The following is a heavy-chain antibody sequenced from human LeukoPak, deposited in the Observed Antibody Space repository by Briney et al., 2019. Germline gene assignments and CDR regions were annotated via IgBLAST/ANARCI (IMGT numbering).Heavy chain of an antibody. CDR2: ISGSGGST. J-gene: IGHJ6*02. V-gene: IGHV3-23*01. CDR3: ARGTRQQLVWGSYYGMDV. CDR1: GFTFSSYA. D-gene: IGHD6-13*01. Sequence: GGSLRLSCAASGFTFSSYAMSWVRQAPGKGLEWVSAISGSGGSTYYADSVKGRFTISRDNSKNTLYLQMNSLRAEDTAVYYCARGTRQQLVWGSYYGMDVWGQGTTVTVSS.